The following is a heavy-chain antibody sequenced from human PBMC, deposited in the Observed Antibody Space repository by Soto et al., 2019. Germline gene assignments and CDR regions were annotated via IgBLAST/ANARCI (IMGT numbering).Heavy chain of an antibody. D-gene: IGHD2-15*01. CDR2: IYYSGST. CDR3: ARGEVLYRKLGPIDY. CDR1: GGSISSGGYY. Sequence: QVQLQESGPGLVKPSQTLSLTCTVSGGSISSGGYYWSWIRQHPGKGLEWIGYIYYSGSTYYNPSHERRVTKSVDKSKNQCSLKLSSVTAADTAVYYGARGEVLYRKLGPIDYWAQGTLVTVSS. J-gene: IGHJ4*02. V-gene: IGHV4-31*03.